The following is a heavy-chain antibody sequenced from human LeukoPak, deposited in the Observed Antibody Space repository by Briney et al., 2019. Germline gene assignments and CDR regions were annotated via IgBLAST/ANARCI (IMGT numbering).Heavy chain of an antibody. V-gene: IGHV2-70*11. CDR3: ARISLGLTDYSK. J-gene: IGHJ4*02. D-gene: IGHD3-9*01. CDR1: GFSLSTSGMC. Sequence: ASGPTLVNPTQTLTLTCTFSGFSLSTSGMCVSWIRQPPGKALEWLARIDWDDDKYYSTSLKTRLTISKDTSKIQGVHTMTNMDPVDTATYDCARISLGLTDYSKWGQGTLVTVSS. CDR2: IDWDDDK.